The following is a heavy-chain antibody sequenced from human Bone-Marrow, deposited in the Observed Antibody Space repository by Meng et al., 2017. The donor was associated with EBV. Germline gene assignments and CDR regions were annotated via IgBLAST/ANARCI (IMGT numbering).Heavy chain of an antibody. V-gene: IGHV3-43D*03. J-gene: IGHJ4*02. Sequence: EVQLVGSGGVVVQPGGSLRLSCAASGFTFDDYAMHWVRQAPGKGLEWVSLISWDGGSTYYADSVKGRFTISRDNSKNSLYLQMNSLRAEDTALYYCAKERDTAMGYGIDYWGQGTLVTVSS. CDR1: GFTFDDYA. CDR2: ISWDGGST. D-gene: IGHD5-18*01. CDR3: AKERDTAMGYGIDY.